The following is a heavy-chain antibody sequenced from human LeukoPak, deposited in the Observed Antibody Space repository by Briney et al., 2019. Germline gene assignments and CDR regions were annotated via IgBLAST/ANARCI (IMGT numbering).Heavy chain of an antibody. Sequence: GGSLRLSCAASGFTFDDYGMSWVRQAPGKGLEWVPGINWNGGSTVYADSVKGRFTISRDNAKNSLYLQMISLRAEDTALYYCARPPTIKVVGDAFDIWGQGTMVTVSS. CDR1: GFTFDDYG. D-gene: IGHD3-22*01. J-gene: IGHJ3*02. V-gene: IGHV3-20*04. CDR2: INWNGGST. CDR3: ARPPTIKVVGDAFDI.